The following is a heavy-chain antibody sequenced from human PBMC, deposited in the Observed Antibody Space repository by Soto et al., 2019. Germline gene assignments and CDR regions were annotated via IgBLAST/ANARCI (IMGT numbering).Heavy chain of an antibody. CDR3: ARIADCSTTSCSFPSRFHVRGYYYYYGLDV. D-gene: IGHD2-2*01. CDR1: AYTFTSYG. Sequence: QIQLVQSGGEVKKPGASVKVSCKASAYTFTSYGISWVRQAPGQVLEWVGWISAYNGNSNYAQKYQGRVNMTTDTSTSTAYMELSSLRSDDTAVYYCARIADCSTTSCSFPSRFHVRGYYYYYGLDVWGQGTTVTVSS. J-gene: IGHJ6*02. V-gene: IGHV1-18*01. CDR2: ISAYNGNS.